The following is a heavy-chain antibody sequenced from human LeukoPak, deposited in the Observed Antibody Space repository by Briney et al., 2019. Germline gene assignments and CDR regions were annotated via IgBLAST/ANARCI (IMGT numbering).Heavy chain of an antibody. Sequence: GGSLRLSCAASGFTFDDYAVHWVRHAPGKGLEWVSGISWNSGSIVYADSVKGRFTISRDNAKNSLYVQMNSLRAEDTALHYCAKIHYDSSGYYYFQHWGQGTLVTVSS. J-gene: IGHJ1*01. CDR1: GFTFDDYA. CDR2: ISWNSGSI. D-gene: IGHD3-22*01. CDR3: AKIHYDSSGYYYFQH. V-gene: IGHV3-9*01.